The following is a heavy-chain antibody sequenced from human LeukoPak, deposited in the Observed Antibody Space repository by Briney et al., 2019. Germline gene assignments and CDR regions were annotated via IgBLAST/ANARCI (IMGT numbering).Heavy chain of an antibody. D-gene: IGHD6-13*01. CDR1: GGSISSYY. CDR3: ARDRVGQQLVGRNYYYYYMDV. V-gene: IGHV4-59*01. CDR2: VYYSGST. Sequence: SETLSLTCTVSGGSISSYYWSWIRQPPGKGLEWIGYVYYSGSTNYNPSLKSRVTISVDTSKNQFSLKLSSVTAADTAVYYCARDRVGQQLVGRNYYYYYMDVWGKGTTVTISS. J-gene: IGHJ6*03.